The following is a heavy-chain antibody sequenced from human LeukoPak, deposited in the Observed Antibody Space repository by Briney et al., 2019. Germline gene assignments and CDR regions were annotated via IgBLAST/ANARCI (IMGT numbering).Heavy chain of an antibody. CDR3: ARGGGVYWYMDV. CDR1: GGTFSSYA. CDR2: IIPIFGTA. D-gene: IGHD2-15*01. V-gene: IGHV1-69*05. Sequence: ASVKVSCKASGGTFSSYAISWVRQAPGQGLEWMGRIIPIFGTANYAQKLQGRVTMTTDTSTSTAYMELRSLRSDDTAVYYCARGGGVYWYMDVWGKGTTVTVSS. J-gene: IGHJ6*03.